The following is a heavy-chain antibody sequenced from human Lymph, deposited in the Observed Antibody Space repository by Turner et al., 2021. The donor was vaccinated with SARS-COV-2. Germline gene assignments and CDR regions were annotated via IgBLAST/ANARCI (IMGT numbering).Heavy chain of an antibody. Sequence: QAQLVLSGAVAKKPGASVKRHCKASGYTFTGYYMHWVRQAPGQGLEWMGWINPTSGGTNYAQKFQGRVTMTRDTSISTAYMELSRLRSDDTAVYYCARSRDLQSMVRGVEPFDYWGQGTLVTVSS. CDR2: INPTSGGT. J-gene: IGHJ4*02. CDR1: GYTFTGYY. V-gene: IGHV1-2*02. CDR3: ARSRDLQSMVRGVEPFDY. D-gene: IGHD3-10*01.